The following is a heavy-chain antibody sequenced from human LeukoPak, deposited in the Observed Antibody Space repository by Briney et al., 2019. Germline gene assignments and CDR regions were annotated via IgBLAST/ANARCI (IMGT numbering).Heavy chain of an antibody. D-gene: IGHD1-1*01. J-gene: IGHJ4*02. V-gene: IGHV3-23*01. CDR1: GFTSSSYW. Sequence: GGSLRLSCAASGFTSSSYWMSWVRQAPGKGLEWVSGINRPPDSTFAADSVKGRFTISRDNSKNTLYLQMNSLRVEDTALYYCAKVHGVPYWGQGTLVTVSS. CDR3: AKVHGVPY. CDR2: INRPPDST.